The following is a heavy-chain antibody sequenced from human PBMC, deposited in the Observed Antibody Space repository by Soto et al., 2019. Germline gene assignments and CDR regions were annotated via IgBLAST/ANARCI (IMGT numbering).Heavy chain of an antibody. CDR1: GFTFSSYG. CDR3: AKDGFGVVAPVGYYFDY. D-gene: IGHD3-3*01. V-gene: IGHV3-30*18. CDR2: ISYDGSNK. J-gene: IGHJ4*02. Sequence: PGGSLRLSCAASGFTFSSYGMHWVRQAPGKGLGWVAVISYDGSNKYYADSVKGRFTISRDNSKNTLYLQMNSLRAEDTAVYYCAKDGFGVVAPVGYYFDYWGQRTLVTVSS.